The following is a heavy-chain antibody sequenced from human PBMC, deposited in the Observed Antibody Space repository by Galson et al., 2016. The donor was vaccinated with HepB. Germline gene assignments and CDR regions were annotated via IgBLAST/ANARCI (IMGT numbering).Heavy chain of an antibody. CDR1: GDIFRSHW. V-gene: IGHV5-51*01. CDR2: IYPGDSDT. J-gene: IGHJ5*02. Sequence: QSGAEVKKSGESLKISCLGSGDIFRSHWIAWVRQKPGKGLEWMGLIYPGDSDTKYSPSFQGRVTISADKSLSTAYLQWSSLKASDTATYYCASQRFSGSYGWFDPWGQGTQVTVSS. CDR3: ASQRFSGSYGWFDP. D-gene: IGHD1-26*01.